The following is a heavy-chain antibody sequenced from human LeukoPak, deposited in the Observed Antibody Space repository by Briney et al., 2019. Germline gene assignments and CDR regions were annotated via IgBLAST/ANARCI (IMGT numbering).Heavy chain of an antibody. CDR1: GYTFTTYG. CDR2: ISPDNGAT. V-gene: IGHV1-18*01. CDR3: ARRMPTKGEYSFGN. J-gene: IGHJ4*02. Sequence: ASVKVSCKASGYTFTTYGISWVRQAPGQGLEWMGWISPDNGATKYAQKVQGRVTMTRNTSISTAYMELSSLRSEDTAVYYCARRMPTKGEYSFGNWGQGTLVTVSS. D-gene: IGHD3-16*01.